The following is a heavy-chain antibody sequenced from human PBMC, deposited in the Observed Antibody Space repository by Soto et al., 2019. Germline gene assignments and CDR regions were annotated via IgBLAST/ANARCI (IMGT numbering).Heavy chain of an antibody. Sequence: SETLSLTCTVSGGSVSSGSYYWSWIRQPPGKGLECVGYIYYSGSTNYNPSLKSRVTISSDTSKNQFSLRLSSVTAADTAVYYCARKFRDGYNPFDYWGQGTLVTVSS. CDR2: IYYSGST. J-gene: IGHJ4*02. CDR1: GGSVSSGSYY. D-gene: IGHD5-12*01. CDR3: ARKFRDGYNPFDY. V-gene: IGHV4-61*01.